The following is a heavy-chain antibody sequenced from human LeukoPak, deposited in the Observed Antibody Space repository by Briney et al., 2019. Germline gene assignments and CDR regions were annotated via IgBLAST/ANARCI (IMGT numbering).Heavy chain of an antibody. D-gene: IGHD6-6*01. Sequence: ASVKVSCKASGYTFTSYHLHWVRQAPGQGLEWMGWINTNTGNPTYAQGFTGRFVFSLDTSVSTAYLQISSLQAEDTAVYYCARTMLLAARPFDYWGQGTLVTVSS. CDR2: INTNTGNP. CDR3: ARTMLLAARPFDY. V-gene: IGHV7-4-1*02. CDR1: GYTFTSYH. J-gene: IGHJ4*02.